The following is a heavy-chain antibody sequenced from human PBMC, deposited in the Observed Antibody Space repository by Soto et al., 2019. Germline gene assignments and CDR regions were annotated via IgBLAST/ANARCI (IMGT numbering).Heavy chain of an antibody. CDR1: GGTFSSYT. Sequence: QVQLVQSGAEVKKPGSSVKVSCTASGGTFSSYTISWVRQAPGQGLEWMGRIIPILGIANYAQTFQGRVTITADKSTSTGYMELNSLISEGTAVYDYARVRGSGSPGAFDIWGQGTMVTVSS. J-gene: IGHJ3*02. V-gene: IGHV1-69*02. D-gene: IGHD6-19*01. CDR3: ARVRGSGSPGAFDI. CDR2: IIPILGIA.